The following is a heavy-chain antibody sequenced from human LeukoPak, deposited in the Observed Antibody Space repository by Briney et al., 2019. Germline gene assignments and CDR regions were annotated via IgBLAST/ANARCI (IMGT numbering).Heavy chain of an antibody. V-gene: IGHV3-23*01. J-gene: IGHJ4*02. Sequence: GGSLRLSCTASGSTFSTYPMTWVRQAPGQGLEWVSAISGNSVTIYYADSMKGRFTISRDNSKNTLYLQMYSLRAEDTAVYYCAKILSGTYSFDLWGQGTLVTVSS. CDR1: GSTFSTYP. D-gene: IGHD1-26*01. CDR2: ISGNSVTI. CDR3: AKILSGTYSFDL.